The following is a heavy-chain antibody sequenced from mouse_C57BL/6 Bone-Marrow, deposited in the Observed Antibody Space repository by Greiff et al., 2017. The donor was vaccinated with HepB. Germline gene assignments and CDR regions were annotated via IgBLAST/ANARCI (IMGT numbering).Heavy chain of an antibody. D-gene: IGHD3-3*01. CDR2: INPGTGNT. Sequence: VQLQQSGPELVKPGASVKISCKASGYSFTGYYMHWVKQSPENSLEWIGEINPGTGNTNYNQKFKDKATLTVDKSSSSAYMQLKSLTSEESAVYNSTRGTPGFDYSGQGTTLTVSS. CDR1: GYSFTGYY. V-gene: IGHV1-42*01. CDR3: TRGTPGFDY. J-gene: IGHJ2*01.